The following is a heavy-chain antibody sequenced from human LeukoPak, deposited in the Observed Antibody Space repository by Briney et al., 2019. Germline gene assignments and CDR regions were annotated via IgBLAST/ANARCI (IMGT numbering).Heavy chain of an antibody. CDR2: ISYDGTNN. D-gene: IGHD6-19*01. CDR1: GFTFSSSA. J-gene: IGHJ1*01. CDR3: AKGSYTTVWYNYLDL. V-gene: IGHV3-30*18. Sequence: PGGSLRLSCVASGFTFSSSAFHWVRQAPGKGLDWVALISYDGTNNYYADSVKGRFTISRDNTRGTLYLQMDSLRIDDTAVYYCAKGSYTTVWYNYLDLWGQGALVTVSS.